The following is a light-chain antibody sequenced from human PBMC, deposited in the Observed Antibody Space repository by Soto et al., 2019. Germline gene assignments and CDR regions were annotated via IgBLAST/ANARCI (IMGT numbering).Light chain of an antibody. J-gene: IGKJ3*01. Sequence: DIQMTQSPSSLSASVGDRVTITCRASRDINNYLAWYQQKPGKVPKLLIYSASSLQSGVPSRFSGSGSGTEFTLTLSSLQSEDVANYYCQKHDFAPFTFRPGTKVDIK. CDR2: SAS. V-gene: IGKV1-27*01. CDR1: RDINNY. CDR3: QKHDFAPFT.